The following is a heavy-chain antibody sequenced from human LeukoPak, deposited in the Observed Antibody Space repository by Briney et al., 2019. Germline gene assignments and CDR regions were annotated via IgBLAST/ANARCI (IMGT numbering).Heavy chain of an antibody. V-gene: IGHV1-2*02. Sequence: GASVKVSCKASEYTFTGYYMHWVRQAPGQGLEWMGWINPNSGGTNYAQKFQGRVTMTRDTSISTAYMELSRLRSGDTAVYYCARAPMGLCFGEEGIDPWGQGTLVTVSS. CDR2: INPNSGGT. CDR3: ARAPMGLCFGEEGIDP. J-gene: IGHJ5*02. D-gene: IGHD3-10*01. CDR1: EYTFTGYY.